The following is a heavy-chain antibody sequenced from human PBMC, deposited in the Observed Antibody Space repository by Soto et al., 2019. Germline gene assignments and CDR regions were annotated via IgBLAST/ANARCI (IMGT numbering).Heavy chain of an antibody. V-gene: IGHV4-31*03. CDR1: GGSISSGGYY. Sequence: QVQLQESGPGLVKPSQTLSLTCTVSGGSISSGGYYWSWIHQHPGKGLEWIGYIYYSGSTYYNPSLKSRVTISVDTSKNQFSLKLSSVTAADTAVYYCAGVYYDFWSGYSWFDPWGQGTLVTVSS. CDR3: AGVYYDFWSGYSWFDP. J-gene: IGHJ5*02. D-gene: IGHD3-3*01. CDR2: IYYSGST.